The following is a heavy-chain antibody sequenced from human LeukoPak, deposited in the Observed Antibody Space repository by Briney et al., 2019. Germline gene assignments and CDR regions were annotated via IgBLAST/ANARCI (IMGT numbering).Heavy chain of an antibody. Sequence: PGGSLRLSCVASGFTFSDFSMSWVRQAPGKGMEWRANLKQGEGDKFCLESVMGRFTISRDNGNNSLFLQLTSLRVEDTAVYYCARGRLFGTLDYWGQGARVTVS. J-gene: IGHJ4*02. CDR2: LKQGEGDK. CDR1: GFTFSDFS. CDR3: ARGRLFGTLDY. D-gene: IGHD3-3*01. V-gene: IGHV3-7*04.